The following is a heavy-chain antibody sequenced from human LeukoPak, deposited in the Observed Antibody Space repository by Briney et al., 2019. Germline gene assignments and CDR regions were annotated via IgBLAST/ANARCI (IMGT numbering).Heavy chain of an antibody. CDR2: IYYSGST. J-gene: IGHJ6*04. CDR1: GGSINNDY. V-gene: IGHV4-59*01. Sequence: PETLSLTCTVPGGSINNDYWCWIRQPPRKGLEWIGYIYYSGSTNYKPALKSRVTISVDTSKNQLSLKLSSVTAADTAVYYCARDFRDMEVWGKGTPVTVSS. CDR3: ARDFRDMEV.